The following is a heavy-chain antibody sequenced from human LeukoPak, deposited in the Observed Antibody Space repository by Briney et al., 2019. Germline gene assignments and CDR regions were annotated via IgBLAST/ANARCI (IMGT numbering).Heavy chain of an antibody. CDR1: GGSISSGGYY. D-gene: IGHD4-17*01. V-gene: IGHV4-31*03. CDR2: IYYSGST. CDR3: ARVEGDYGYYYYYGMDV. J-gene: IGHJ6*02. Sequence: SQTLSLTCTVSGGSISSGGYYWSWIRQHPGTGLEWIGYIYYSGSTYYNPSLKSRVTISVDTSKNQFSLKLSSVTAADTAVYYCARVEGDYGYYYYYGMDVWGQGTTVTVSS.